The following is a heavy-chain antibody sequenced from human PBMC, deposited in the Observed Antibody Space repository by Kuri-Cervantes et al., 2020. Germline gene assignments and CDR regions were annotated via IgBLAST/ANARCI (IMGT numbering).Heavy chain of an antibody. D-gene: IGHD4-17*01. V-gene: IGHV3-7*01. J-gene: IGHJ3*02. CDR3: ARMWLGGDYVPHDAFDI. CDR1: GFTFRNYW. Sequence: GGSLRLSCAASGFTFRNYWMSWVRQAPGKGLEWVANINQDGSVKHYVDSVKGRFTISRDNSKNTLYLQMNSLRAEDTAVYYCARMWLGGDYVPHDAFDIWGQGTMVTVSS. CDR2: INQDGSVK.